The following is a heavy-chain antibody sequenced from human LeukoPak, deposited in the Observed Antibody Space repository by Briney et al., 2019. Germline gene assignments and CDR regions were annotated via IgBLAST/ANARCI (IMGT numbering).Heavy chain of an antibody. CDR2: IHYSGST. CDR1: GGSISSSSYY. CDR3: ARRITIFGVAPPGSWFDP. D-gene: IGHD3-3*01. V-gene: IGHV4-39*01. J-gene: IGHJ5*02. Sequence: SETLSLTCTVSGGSISSSSYYWGWIRQPPGKGLEWIGSIHYSGSTYYNPSLKSRVTISVDTSKNQFSLKLSSVTAADTAVYYCARRITIFGVAPPGSWFDPWGQGTLVTVSS.